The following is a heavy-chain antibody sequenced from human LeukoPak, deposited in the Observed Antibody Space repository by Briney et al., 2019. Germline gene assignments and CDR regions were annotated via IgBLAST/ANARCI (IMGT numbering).Heavy chain of an antibody. D-gene: IGHD4-23*01. V-gene: IGHV4-31*03. CDR1: GGSITSDIFY. Sequence: PSETLSLTCTVSGGSITSDIFYWNWIRQRPGKGLEWIGSIHNSRGTSYNPSLESRLTISVDTSENQFFLKMSYVTAADTAMYYCGKVGGNSNSWGQGTLVTVSS. CDR3: GKVGGNSNS. J-gene: IGHJ5*02. CDR2: IHNSRGT.